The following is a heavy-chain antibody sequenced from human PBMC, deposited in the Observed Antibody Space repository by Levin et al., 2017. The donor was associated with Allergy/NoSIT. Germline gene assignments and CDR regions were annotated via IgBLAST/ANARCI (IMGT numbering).Heavy chain of an antibody. CDR3: AKMLFYYDSSRRVFDY. CDR2: ISASGVNT. CDR1: GFTFSNYA. D-gene: IGHD3-22*01. V-gene: IGHV3-23*01. J-gene: IGHJ4*02. Sequence: LSLTCAASGFTFSNYAMAWVRQAPGKGLEWVSAISASGVNTYYADSVKGRFTISRDNSKNTLSLQMNSLRAEDTAVYYCAKMLFYYDSSRRVFDYWGQGTRVTVSS.